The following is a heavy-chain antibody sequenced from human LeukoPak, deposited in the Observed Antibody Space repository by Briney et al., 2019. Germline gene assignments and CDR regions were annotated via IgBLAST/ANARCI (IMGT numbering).Heavy chain of an antibody. J-gene: IGHJ6*03. CDR1: GFTFSDHY. Sequence: GGSLRLSCAASGFTFSDHYIDWVRQAPGKGLEWVSYISSSSSTIYYADSVKGRFTISRDNAKNSLYLQMNSLRAEDTAVYYCARIRFLEWLFGYYYMDVWGKGTTVTVSS. CDR3: ARIRFLEWLFGYYYMDV. CDR2: ISSSSSTI. V-gene: IGHV3-48*01. D-gene: IGHD3-3*01.